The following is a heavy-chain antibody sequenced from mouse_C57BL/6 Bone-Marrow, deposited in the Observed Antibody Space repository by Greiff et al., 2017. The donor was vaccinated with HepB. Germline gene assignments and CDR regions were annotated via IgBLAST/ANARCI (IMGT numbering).Heavy chain of an antibody. D-gene: IGHD1-1*01. CDR1: GFTFSDYY. CDR2: ISNGGGST. V-gene: IGHV5-12*01. CDR3: ARPHYYGSSWYFDV. J-gene: IGHJ1*03. Sequence: EVQRVESGGGLVQPGGSLKLSCAASGFTFSDYYMYWVRQTPEKRLEWVAYISNGGGSTYYPDTVKGRFTISRDNAKNTLYLQMSRLKSEDTAMYYCARPHYYGSSWYFDVWGTGTTVTVSS.